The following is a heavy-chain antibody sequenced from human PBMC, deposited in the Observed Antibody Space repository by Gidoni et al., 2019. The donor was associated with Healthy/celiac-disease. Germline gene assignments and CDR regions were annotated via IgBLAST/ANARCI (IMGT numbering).Heavy chain of an antibody. Sequence: QVQLQESGPGLVKPSETLSLTCTVSGGSISSYYWSWIRQPPGKGLEWIWYIYYSGSTNYNPSLKSRVTISVDTSKNQFSLKLSSVTAADTAVYYCARHGNPFDYWGQGTLVTVSS. CDR2: IYYSGST. J-gene: IGHJ4*02. V-gene: IGHV4-59*08. CDR3: ARHGNPFDY. CDR1: GGSISSYY. D-gene: IGHD1-26*01.